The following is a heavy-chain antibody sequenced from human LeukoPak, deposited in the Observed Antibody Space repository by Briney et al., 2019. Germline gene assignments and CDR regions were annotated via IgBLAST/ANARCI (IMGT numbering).Heavy chain of an antibody. V-gene: IGHV3-23*01. CDR2: ISLGGGPT. CDR3: AKDGAWLRFDD. J-gene: IGHJ4*02. Sequence: GGSLRLSCAGSGFPFSSHGMSWVRQAPGKGLEWVSGISLGGGPTYYADSVRGRFSISRDDLKNTLYLQMEILRAENTAVYYCAKDGAWLRFDDWGQGILVTVSS. CDR1: GFPFSSHG. D-gene: IGHD3-22*01.